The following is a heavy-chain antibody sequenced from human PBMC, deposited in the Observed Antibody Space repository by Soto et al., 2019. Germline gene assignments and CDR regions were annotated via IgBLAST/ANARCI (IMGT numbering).Heavy chain of an antibody. CDR3: CNAPGPAAFDI. Sequence: GGSLRLSCAASGFTFSSYEMNWVRQAPGKGLEWVSYISSSGSTIYYADSVKGRFTISRDNAKNSLYLQMNSLRAEDTAVYYCCNAPGPAAFDIWGQGTMVTVSS. V-gene: IGHV3-48*03. D-gene: IGHD4-4*01. CDR1: GFTFSSYE. CDR2: ISSSGSTI. J-gene: IGHJ3*02.